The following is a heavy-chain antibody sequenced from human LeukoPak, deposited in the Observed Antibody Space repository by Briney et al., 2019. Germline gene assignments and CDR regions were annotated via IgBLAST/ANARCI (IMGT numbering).Heavy chain of an antibody. V-gene: IGHV1-46*01. J-gene: IGHJ5*02. CDR1: GYTFTSYY. CDR3: ARGGSSWYGEDNWFDP. Sequence: ASVKVSCKASGYTFTSYYMHWVRQAPGQGLEWMGIINPSGGSTSYAQKFQGRVTMTRDTSTSTVYMELSSLRSEDTAAYYCARGGSSWYGEDNWFDPWGQGTLVTVSS. CDR2: INPSGGST. D-gene: IGHD6-13*01.